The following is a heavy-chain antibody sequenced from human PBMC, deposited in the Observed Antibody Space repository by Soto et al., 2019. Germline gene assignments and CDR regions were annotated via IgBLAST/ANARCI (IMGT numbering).Heavy chain of an antibody. D-gene: IGHD6-19*01. CDR1: GDSVSSNSAA. CDR2: TYYRSKWYN. J-gene: IGHJ6*02. CDR3: ARWDSSGWQGVYYGMDV. Sequence: SQTLSLTCAISGDSVSSNSAAWNRIRQSPSRGLEWLGRTYYRSKWYNDYAVSVKSRITINPDTSKNQFSLQLNSVTPEDTAVYYCARWDSSGWQGVYYGMDVWGQGTTVTVSS. V-gene: IGHV6-1*01.